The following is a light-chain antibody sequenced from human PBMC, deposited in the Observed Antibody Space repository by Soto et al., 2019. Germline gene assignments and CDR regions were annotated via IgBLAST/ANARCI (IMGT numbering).Light chain of an antibody. CDR1: QSINNW. J-gene: IGKJ1*01. CDR3: QQYNSYPWT. Sequence: DIQMTQSPSTLSASVGDRVTITCRASQSINNWLAWYQQKPGQAPILLIYKASSLESGVPSRFSGSGSGTEFTLTINSLQPDDFATYYCQQYNSYPWTFGQGTKVEIK. CDR2: KAS. V-gene: IGKV1-5*03.